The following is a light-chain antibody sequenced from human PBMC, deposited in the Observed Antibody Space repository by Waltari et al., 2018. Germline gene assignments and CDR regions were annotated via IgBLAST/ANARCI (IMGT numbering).Light chain of an antibody. CDR2: AAS. CDR3: QQYFSSPLS. V-gene: IGKV4-1*01. CDR1: LSILHSSQNKNY. J-gene: IGKJ3*01. Sequence: DIVKTQSPDSLSLSLGERATINCQSSLSILHSSQNKNYLAWYQQKSGQSPKLLIYAASTRESGVPDRFSGSGSGTDFTLTISGLQAEDVAVYYCQQYFSSPLSFGPGTKVDIK.